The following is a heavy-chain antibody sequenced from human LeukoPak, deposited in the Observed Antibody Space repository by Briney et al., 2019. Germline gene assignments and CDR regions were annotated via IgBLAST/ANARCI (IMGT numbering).Heavy chain of an antibody. CDR2: IKRKTEGGTT. J-gene: IGHJ5*01. CDR1: GFTFTNAW. Sequence: GGSLRLSCAASGFTFTNAWMSWVRQAPGKGLEWVGRIKRKTEGGTTDYAAPVKGRFTISRDDSENTLYLQMNSLKIEDTAVYYCTTGWFDSWGQGTLVTVSS. CDR3: TTGWFDS. V-gene: IGHV3-15*01.